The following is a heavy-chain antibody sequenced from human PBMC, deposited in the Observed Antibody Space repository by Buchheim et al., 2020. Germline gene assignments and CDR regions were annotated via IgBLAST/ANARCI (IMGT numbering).Heavy chain of an antibody. Sequence: EVQLVESGGGLVQPGGSLKLSCAASGFTFSGSAMHWVRQASGKGLEWVGRIRSKANSYATAYAASVKGRFTISRDDSKNTAYLQMNSLKTEDTAVYYCTRDPIQLERRYYYYYGMDVWGQGTT. CDR1: GFTFSGSA. CDR2: IRSKANSYAT. J-gene: IGHJ6*02. CDR3: TRDPIQLERRYYYYYGMDV. V-gene: IGHV3-73*01. D-gene: IGHD1-1*01.